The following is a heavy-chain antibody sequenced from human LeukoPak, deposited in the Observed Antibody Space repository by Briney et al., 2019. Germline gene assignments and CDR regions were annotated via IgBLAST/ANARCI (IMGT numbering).Heavy chain of an antibody. J-gene: IGHJ4*02. CDR2: INHSGST. Sequence: SETLSLTCAVYGESFSGYFWNWIRQPPGKGLEWIGEINHSGSTNYNPSLKSRVTISVDTSKNQFSLKLSSVTAADTAVYYCARGEWLLDPGDYWGQGTLVTVSS. D-gene: IGHD5-24*01. V-gene: IGHV4-34*01. CDR1: GESFSGYF. CDR3: ARGEWLLDPGDY.